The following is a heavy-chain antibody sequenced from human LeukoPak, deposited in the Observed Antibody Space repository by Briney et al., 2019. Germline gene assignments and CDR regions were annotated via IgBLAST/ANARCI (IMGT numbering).Heavy chain of an antibody. CDR2: ISAYNGNT. Sequence: ASVKVSCKASGYTFTSYGISWVRQAPGQGLEWMGWISAYNGNTNYAQKLQGRVTMTTDTSTSTAYMELRNLRSDDTAVYYRWREPRVAAAGLVDYWGKGTLVTVSS. CDR1: GYTFTSYG. CDR3: WREPRVAAAGLVDY. V-gene: IGHV1-18*01. D-gene: IGHD6-13*01. J-gene: IGHJ4*02.